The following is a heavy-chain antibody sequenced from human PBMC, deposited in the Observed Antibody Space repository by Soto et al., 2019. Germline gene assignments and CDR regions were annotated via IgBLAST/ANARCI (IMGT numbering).Heavy chain of an antibody. CDR2: ISSNGDST. V-gene: IGHV3-64D*06. Sequence: PGGSLRLSCSASGFTFSMFSMHWVRQAPGKGLEYVSGISSNGDSTYYADSVKGRFTISRDNSKNTLYLQMSSLRAVDTAVYCCVHPRSTVQIPPTWGQGTLVTVSS. CDR1: GFTFSMFS. J-gene: IGHJ5*02. D-gene: IGHD4-17*01. CDR3: VHPRSTVQIPPT.